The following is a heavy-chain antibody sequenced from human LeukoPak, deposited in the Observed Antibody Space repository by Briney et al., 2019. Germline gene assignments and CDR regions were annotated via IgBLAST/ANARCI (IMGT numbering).Heavy chain of an antibody. D-gene: IGHD3-10*01. CDR3: ARGVRGVPTNWFDP. CDR2: IYYSGCT. J-gene: IGHJ5*02. Sequence: SETLSLTGTLSGGSVSIGGYYWTWIRQHPGKGLEWIGYIYYSGCTYHNPSLTSRLTISLDTSENQFSLKLTSVTAADTAVYYCARGVRGVPTNWFDPWGRGTLVTVSS. CDR1: GGSVSIGGYY. V-gene: IGHV4-31*03.